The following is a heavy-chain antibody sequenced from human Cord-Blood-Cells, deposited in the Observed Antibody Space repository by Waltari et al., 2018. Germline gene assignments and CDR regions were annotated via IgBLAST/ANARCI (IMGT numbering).Heavy chain of an antibody. J-gene: IGHJ6*02. CDR2: IYHSGST. D-gene: IGHD6-6*01. Sequence: QVQLQESGPGLVKPSETLSLTCTVSGYSISSGYYWGWIRQPPGKGLEGIGRIYHSGSTYYHPSLKSRVTISVDTSKNQCSLKLSSVTAADTAVYYCARQRGSSSYYYYGMDVWGQGTTVTVSS. CDR1: GYSISSGYY. CDR3: ARQRGSSSYYYYGMDV. V-gene: IGHV4-38-2*02.